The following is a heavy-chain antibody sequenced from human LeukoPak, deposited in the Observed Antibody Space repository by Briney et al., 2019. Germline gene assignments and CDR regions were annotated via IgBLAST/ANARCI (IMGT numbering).Heavy chain of an antibody. Sequence: GGSLRLSCAASGFTFSSYGMHWVRRAPGKGLEWVAFIRYDGSNKYYADSVKGRFTISRDNSKNTLYLQMNSLRAEDTAVYYCAKQIGDYGDYFDYWGQGTLVTVSS. CDR3: AKQIGDYGDYFDY. J-gene: IGHJ4*02. D-gene: IGHD4-17*01. CDR2: IRYDGSNK. CDR1: GFTFSSYG. V-gene: IGHV3-30*02.